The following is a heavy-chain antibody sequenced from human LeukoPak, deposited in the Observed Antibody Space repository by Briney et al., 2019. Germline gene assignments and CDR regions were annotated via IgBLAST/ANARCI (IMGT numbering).Heavy chain of an antibody. CDR3: AWPLEGDDY. CDR1: GFTVSSNY. D-gene: IGHD3-3*01. CDR2: IYSGGST. V-gene: IGHV3-66*01. J-gene: IGHJ4*02. Sequence: GGSLRLSCADSGFTVSSNYMSWVRQAPGKGLEWVSVIYSGGSTYYADSVKGRFTISRDNSKNTLYLQMNSLRAEDTSVYYCAWPLEGDDYWGQGTLVTVSS.